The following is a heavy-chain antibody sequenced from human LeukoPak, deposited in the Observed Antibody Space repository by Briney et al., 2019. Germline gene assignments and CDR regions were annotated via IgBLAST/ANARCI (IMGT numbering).Heavy chain of an antibody. J-gene: IGHJ4*02. CDR3: AKTGITMIVVVPSYFDY. CDR1: GFTFSSYA. V-gene: IGHV3-23*01. CDR2: ISGSGGST. D-gene: IGHD3-22*01. Sequence: PGGSLRLSCAASGFTFSSYAMSWVRQAPGKGLEWVSAISGSGGSTYYADSVKGRFTISRDNSKNTLYLQMNSLRAEDTAVYYCAKTGITMIVVVPSYFDYWGQGTLVTVSS.